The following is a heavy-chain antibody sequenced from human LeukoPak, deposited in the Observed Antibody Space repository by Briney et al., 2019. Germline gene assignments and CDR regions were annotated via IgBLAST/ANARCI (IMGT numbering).Heavy chain of an antibody. CDR1: GYSFTSYW. J-gene: IGHJ6*03. Sequence: GESLKISCKGSGYSFTSYWIGWVRQMPGKGLEWMGIIYPGDSDTRYSPSFQGQVTISADKSISTAYLQWSSLKASDTAMYYCARHGAFCSGYRYYMAVWGKGTTVTVSS. V-gene: IGHV5-51*01. D-gene: IGHD3-3*01. CDR3: ARHGAFCSGYRYYMAV. CDR2: IYPGDSDT.